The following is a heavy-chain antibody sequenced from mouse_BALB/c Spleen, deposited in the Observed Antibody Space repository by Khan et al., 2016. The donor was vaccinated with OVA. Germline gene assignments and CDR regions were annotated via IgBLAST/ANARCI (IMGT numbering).Heavy chain of an antibody. D-gene: IGHD2-4*01. Sequence: VQLKESGPSLVKPSQTLSFTRSVTGDSITSGYWNWIRKFPGNKLEYMGYISYSGSTYYNPSLKSRISITRDTSKNQYYLQLNSVTTEDTATYYCARYDYDYDGAFAYWGQGTLVTVSA. V-gene: IGHV3-8*02. CDR3: ARYDYDYDGAFAY. J-gene: IGHJ3*01. CDR1: GDSITSGY. CDR2: ISYSGST.